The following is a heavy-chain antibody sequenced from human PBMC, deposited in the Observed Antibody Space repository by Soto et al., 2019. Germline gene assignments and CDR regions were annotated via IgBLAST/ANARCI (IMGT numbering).Heavy chain of an antibody. CDR1: GYTFTSYG. Sequence: GASVKVSCKASGYTFTSYGISWARQAPGQGLEWMGWISAYNGNTNYAQKLQGRVTMTTDTSTSTAYMELRSLRSDDTAVYYCARNIYDILTGYYIPWFDPWGQGTLVTVSS. D-gene: IGHD3-9*01. J-gene: IGHJ5*02. CDR2: ISAYNGNT. CDR3: ARNIYDILTGYYIPWFDP. V-gene: IGHV1-18*01.